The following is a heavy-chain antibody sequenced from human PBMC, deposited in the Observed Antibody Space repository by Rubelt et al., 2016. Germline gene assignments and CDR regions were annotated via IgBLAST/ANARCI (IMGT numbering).Heavy chain of an antibody. V-gene: IGHV1-46*01. J-gene: IGHJ5*02. Sequence: QVQLVQSGAEVKKPGASVKVSCKASGYTFTSYYMHWVRQAPGQGLEWMGIINPSGGSTSYAQKFQGGVTMTRATSPSTVYTWLSGLRFDDTAVYYCARDHLSDSSGYYYGWFDPWGQGTLVTVSS. CDR3: ARDHLSDSSGYYYGWFDP. CDR1: GYTFTSYY. D-gene: IGHD3-22*01. CDR2: INPSGGST.